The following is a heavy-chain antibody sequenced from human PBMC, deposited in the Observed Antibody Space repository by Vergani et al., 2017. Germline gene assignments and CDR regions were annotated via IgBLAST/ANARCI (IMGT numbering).Heavy chain of an antibody. Sequence: QVQLVETGGGVVQPGGSLRLYCATSGFSFNTYGAHWVRQAPGKGLEWVAFIRYDGSNKYYADSVKGRFTISRDNSKNTLYLQMNSLRAEDTAVYYCAKDFLRVVVAAPSYGMDVWGQGTTVTVSS. CDR2: IRYDGSNK. J-gene: IGHJ6*02. V-gene: IGHV3-30*02. D-gene: IGHD2-15*01. CDR1: GFSFNTYG. CDR3: AKDFLRVVVAAPSYGMDV.